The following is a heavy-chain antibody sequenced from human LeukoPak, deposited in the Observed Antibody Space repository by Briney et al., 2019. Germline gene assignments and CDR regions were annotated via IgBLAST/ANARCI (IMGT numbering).Heavy chain of an antibody. CDR2: INPNDGDT. D-gene: IGHD2-2*01. J-gene: IGHJ4*02. CDR1: GYTFTDYY. V-gene: IGHV1-2*02. Sequence: ASVKVSCKASGYTFTDYYMHWVRQAPGQGVEGMGWINPNDGDTNYAQKFQGRVTMTRDTSISTAHMEVSRLRSDDTAVYYCARANFLYCSSSTCLFDYWGQGTLVTVPS. CDR3: ARANFLYCSSSTCLFDY.